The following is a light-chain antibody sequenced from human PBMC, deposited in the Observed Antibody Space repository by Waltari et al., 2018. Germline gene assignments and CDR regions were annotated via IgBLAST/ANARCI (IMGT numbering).Light chain of an antibody. CDR2: GNS. CDR1: SSHIRHGSD. J-gene: IGLJ2*01. V-gene: IGLV1-40*01. Sequence: QSVLTQPPSASGPPGQKVTIPGTGSSSHIRHGSDVPWSPQLPGPAPKRLIYGNSNRPAGVPDRFSGSKSGTSASLAITGLQVEDEADYYCQSYDSSLSGSRVVFGGGTKLTVL. CDR3: QSYDSSLSGSRVV.